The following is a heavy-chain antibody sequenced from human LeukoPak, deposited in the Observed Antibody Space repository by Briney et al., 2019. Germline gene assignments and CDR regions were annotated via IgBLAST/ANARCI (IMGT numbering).Heavy chain of an antibody. CDR1: GFTFSSYG. CDR2: ISGSGGST. D-gene: IGHD3-22*01. J-gene: IGHJ3*02. V-gene: IGHV3-23*01. Sequence: GGSLRLSCAASGFTFSSYGMSWVRQAPGKGLEWVSAISGSGGSTYYADSVKGRFTISRDNSKNTLYLQMNSLRAEDTAVHYCARETYYYDSSGYYYGRAFDIWGQGTMVTVSS. CDR3: ARETYYYDSSGYYYGRAFDI.